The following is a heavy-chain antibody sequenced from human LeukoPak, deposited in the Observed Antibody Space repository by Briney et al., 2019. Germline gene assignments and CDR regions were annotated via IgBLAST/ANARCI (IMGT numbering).Heavy chain of an antibody. J-gene: IGHJ4*02. V-gene: IGHV3-30*02. Sequence: GGSLRLSCAASGFTFSSYGMHWVRQAPGKGLEWVAFIRYDGSNKYYADSVKGRFTVSRDNSKNTLYLQMNSLRAEDTAVYYCAKERDTAMVTIDYWGQGTLVTVSS. CDR1: GFTFSSYG. D-gene: IGHD5-18*01. CDR3: AKERDTAMVTIDY. CDR2: IRYDGSNK.